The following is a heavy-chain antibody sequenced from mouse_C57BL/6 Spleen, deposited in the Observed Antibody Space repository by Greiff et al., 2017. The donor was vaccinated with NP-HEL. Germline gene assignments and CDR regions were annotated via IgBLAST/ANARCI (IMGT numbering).Heavy chain of an antibody. Sequence: QVQLQQPGAELAKPGASVKLSCKASGYTFTSYWMHWVKQRPGQGLEWIGYINPSSGYTKYNQKFKDKATLTADKSSSTAYMQLSSLTYEDSAVYYCARSDRNYYGSSSFAYWGQGTLVTVSA. V-gene: IGHV1-7*01. D-gene: IGHD1-1*01. CDR3: ARSDRNYYGSSSFAY. CDR2: INPSSGYT. J-gene: IGHJ3*01. CDR1: GYTFTSYW.